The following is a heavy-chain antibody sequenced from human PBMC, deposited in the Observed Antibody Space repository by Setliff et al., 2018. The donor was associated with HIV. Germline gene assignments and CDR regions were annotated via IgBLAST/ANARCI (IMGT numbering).Heavy chain of an antibody. CDR2: IKLDGSEE. D-gene: IGHD5-12*01. V-gene: IGHV3-7*01. CDR3: VGGFYAGY. CDR1: GFTFSTYW. J-gene: IGHJ4*02. Sequence: GGSLRLSCAASGFTFSTYWMIWVRQAPGKGPEWVAKIKLDGSEEYYVDSVKGRFTISRDNAKNSVYLHINSLRAEDMAVYYCVGGFYAGYWGQGTLVTVSS.